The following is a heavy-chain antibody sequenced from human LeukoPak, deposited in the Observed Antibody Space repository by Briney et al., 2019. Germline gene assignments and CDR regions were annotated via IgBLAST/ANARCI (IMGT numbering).Heavy chain of an antibody. Sequence: GGSLRLSCAASGFTFSSYAMHWVRQAPGKGLEWVAVISYDGSNKYCADSVKGRFTISRDNSKNSLYLQMNSLRAEDMALYYCAKDALWFGELLGTYFDYWGQGTLVTVSS. CDR3: AKDALWFGELLGTYFDY. D-gene: IGHD3-10*01. J-gene: IGHJ4*02. V-gene: IGHV3-30*04. CDR1: GFTFSSYA. CDR2: ISYDGSNK.